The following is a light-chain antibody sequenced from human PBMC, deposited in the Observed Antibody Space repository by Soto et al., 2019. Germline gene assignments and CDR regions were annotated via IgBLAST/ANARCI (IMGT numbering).Light chain of an antibody. CDR3: QQYGTSPTA. CDR1: QSVSSTY. Sequence: EIVLTQSPGTLSLSPGERATLSCRASQSVSSTYLAWYQQKLGQAPRLLIYGASSRATGIPDRFSGSGSGADFTRTISRLEPEDFAVYYCQQYGTSPTAFGQGTNLEIK. CDR2: GAS. V-gene: IGKV3-20*01. J-gene: IGKJ2*01.